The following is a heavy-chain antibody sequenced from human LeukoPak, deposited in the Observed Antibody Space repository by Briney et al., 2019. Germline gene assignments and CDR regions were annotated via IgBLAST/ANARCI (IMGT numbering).Heavy chain of an antibody. D-gene: IGHD5-18*01. CDR2: IRYHGNDA. Sequence: PGGSLRLSCAASGFTFSRFDMHWVRQAPGQGLEWVALIRYHGNDAYYADSVKGRFTIPRDNPNNTLYFQMNSLRPEDTAVYYCAKGAADTALDSWGQGTLVTVSS. CDR3: AKGAADTALDS. V-gene: IGHV3-30*02. J-gene: IGHJ4*02. CDR1: GFTFSRFD.